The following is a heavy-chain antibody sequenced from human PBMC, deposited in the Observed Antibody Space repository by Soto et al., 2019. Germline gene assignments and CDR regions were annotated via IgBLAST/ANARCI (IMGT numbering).Heavy chain of an antibody. CDR3: ARGHYDLWSGYRPRGHFDY. CDR1: GGSSSGYY. J-gene: IGHJ4*02. V-gene: IGHV4-34*01. CDR2: INHSGGT. D-gene: IGHD3-3*01. Sequence: SETLSLTCGVYGGSSSGYYWSWIRQPPGQGLEWIGEINHSGGTNYNPSLKSRVTISVDTSKNQFSLNLSSVTAADTAVYYCARGHYDLWSGYRPRGHFDYWGQGALVTVS.